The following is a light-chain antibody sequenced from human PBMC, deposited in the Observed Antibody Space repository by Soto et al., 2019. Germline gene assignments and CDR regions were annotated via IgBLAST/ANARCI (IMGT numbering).Light chain of an antibody. V-gene: IGKV1-5*01. CDR3: QEYSRD. Sequence: DIQMTQSPSTLSASVGDRVTITCRASRAISTWLAWYQQKPGKAPKVLIYEASNLESGVPSRFSGSGSGTEFTRTISSLQSDDFATYYCQEYSRDFGGGTRVEIK. CDR2: EAS. CDR1: RAISTW. J-gene: IGKJ4*01.